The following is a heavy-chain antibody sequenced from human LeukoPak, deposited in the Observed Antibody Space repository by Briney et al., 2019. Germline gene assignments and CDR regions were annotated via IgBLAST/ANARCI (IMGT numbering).Heavy chain of an antibody. Sequence: PGGSLRLSCAASGFTFSSYSMTWVRQAPGKQLEWVSTLSDSGGGTYYADSVKGRFTISRDNSRNTLYLQMHSLRVEDTAVYYCAKDRPYITSWYGCSTPWGQGTLVTVSS. V-gene: IGHV3-23*01. D-gene: IGHD6-13*01. CDR3: AKDRPYITSWYGCSTP. J-gene: IGHJ5*02. CDR1: GFTFSSYS. CDR2: LSDSGGGT.